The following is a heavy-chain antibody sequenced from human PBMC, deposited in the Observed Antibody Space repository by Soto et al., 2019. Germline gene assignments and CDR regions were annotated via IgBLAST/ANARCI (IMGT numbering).Heavy chain of an antibody. Sequence: QVQLQESGPGLLKPSGTLSLTCEVSGGSLSSSNWWSWVRQSPGKGLEWIGEIFHSGSANYNPSLKSRVTISVDKSKNQFSLELTSVTAADTAVYYCASHSSDILTGYSRLGFDSWGQGTLVTVSS. V-gene: IGHV4-4*02. CDR1: GGSLSSSNW. J-gene: IGHJ4*02. D-gene: IGHD3-9*01. CDR3: ASHSSDILTGYSRLGFDS. CDR2: IFHSGSA.